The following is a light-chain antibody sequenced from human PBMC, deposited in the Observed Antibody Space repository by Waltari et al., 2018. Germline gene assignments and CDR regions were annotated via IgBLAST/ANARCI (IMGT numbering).Light chain of an antibody. CDR2: SGS. CDR1: QSLLNSNGLYY. Sequence: IVMTQSPIYLPVIPGEPASISCRSSQSLLNSNGLYYLAWYLQKPGQSPQLLIYSGSNRASGVPDRFSGRGSGTDFTLEISRVEAEDAGVYYCMQTVQIPFTFGPGTKVEIK. J-gene: IGKJ3*01. CDR3: MQTVQIPFT. V-gene: IGKV2-28*01.